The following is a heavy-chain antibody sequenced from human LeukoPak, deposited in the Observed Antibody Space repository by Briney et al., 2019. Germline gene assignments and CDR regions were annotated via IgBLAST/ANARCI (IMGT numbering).Heavy chain of an antibody. J-gene: IGHJ4*02. CDR3: LTYCSSTSCYAGFDY. CDR1: GYTFTDYY. D-gene: IGHD2-2*01. V-gene: IGHV1-69-2*01. CDR2: VDPEDGET. Sequence: ASVKVSCKVSGYTFTDYYMHWVQQAPGKGLEWMGLVDPEDGETIYAEKFQGRVTMTADTSTDTAYMELSSLRSEDTAVYYCLTYCSSTSCYAGFDYWGQGTLVTVSS.